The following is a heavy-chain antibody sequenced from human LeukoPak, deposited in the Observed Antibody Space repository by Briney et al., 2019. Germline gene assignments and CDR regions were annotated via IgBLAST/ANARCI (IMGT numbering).Heavy chain of an antibody. CDR1: GGTFTTYS. V-gene: IGHV1-18*01. D-gene: IGHD2-15*01. CDR3: ARDVGHSQAPWYMDV. J-gene: IGHJ6*03. Sequence: ASVKVSCKASGGTFTTYSISWVRQAPGQGLEWMGWISVYNGNTNYAQKLQGRVTMTTDTSTTTAFMELRSLRSDDTAVYYCARDVGHSQAPWYMDVWGKGTTVIVSS. CDR2: ISVYNGNT.